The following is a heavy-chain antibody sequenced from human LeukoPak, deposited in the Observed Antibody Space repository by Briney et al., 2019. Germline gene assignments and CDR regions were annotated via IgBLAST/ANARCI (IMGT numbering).Heavy chain of an antibody. V-gene: IGHV1-69*13. CDR1: GGTFSSYA. D-gene: IGHD2-2*01. CDR3: AKDPRYCSSTSCAPRLGR. Sequence: ASVKVSCKASGGTFSSYAISWVRQAPGQGLEWMGGIIPIFGTANYAQKFQGRVTITADESTSTAYMELSSLRSEDTAVYYCAKDPRYCSSTSCAPRLGRWGQGTLVTVSS. J-gene: IGHJ4*02. CDR2: IIPIFGTA.